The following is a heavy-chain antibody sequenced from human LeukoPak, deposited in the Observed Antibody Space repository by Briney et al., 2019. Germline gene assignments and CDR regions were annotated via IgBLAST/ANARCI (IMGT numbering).Heavy chain of an antibody. CDR1: GFTISSYS. Sequence: GGSLRLSCAASGFTISSYSMHWVRQAPGKGLEWVSSISSSSSYIYYADSVKGRFTISRDNAKNSLYLQMNSLRAEDTAVYYYAELGITMIGGVWGRGTTVTISS. V-gene: IGHV3-21*01. D-gene: IGHD3-10*02. CDR2: ISSSSSYI. J-gene: IGHJ6*04. CDR3: AELGITMIGGV.